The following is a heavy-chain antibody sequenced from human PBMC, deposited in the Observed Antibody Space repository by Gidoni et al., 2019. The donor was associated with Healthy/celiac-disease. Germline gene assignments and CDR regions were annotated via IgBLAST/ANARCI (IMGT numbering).Heavy chain of an antibody. CDR3: AKEYPRGGVVTPYYFDY. CDR1: GFTFSSYA. J-gene: IGHJ4*02. CDR2: ISGSGGST. D-gene: IGHD3-3*01. Sequence: EVQLVESGGGLVQPGGSLRLSCAASGFTFSSYAMSWVRQAPGKGLEWVSAISGSGGSTYYADSVKGRFTISRDNSKNTLYLQMNSLRAEDTAVYYCAKEYPRGGVVTPYYFDYWGQGTLVTVSS. V-gene: IGHV3-23*04.